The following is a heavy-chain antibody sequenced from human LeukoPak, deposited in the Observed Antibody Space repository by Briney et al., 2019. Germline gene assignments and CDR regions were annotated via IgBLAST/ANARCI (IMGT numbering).Heavy chain of an antibody. CDR1: GYTFTSCG. J-gene: IGHJ4*02. Sequence: GASEKVSCKASGYTFTSCGITWVRQAPGQGLEWMGWITTYNGDTNHAQNLQGRVTMTTDTSTSTAYMDLRSLRSDDTAVYYCARVTLKSTTTRFTLAGDYFDYWGQGTLVTVSS. CDR3: ARVTLKSTTTRFTLAGDYFDY. CDR2: ITTYNGDT. V-gene: IGHV1-18*01. D-gene: IGHD1-26*01.